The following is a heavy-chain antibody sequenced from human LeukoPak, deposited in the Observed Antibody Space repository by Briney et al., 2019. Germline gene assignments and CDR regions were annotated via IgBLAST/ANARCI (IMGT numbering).Heavy chain of an antibody. CDR2: IYPASGGT. D-gene: IGHD2-2*02. V-gene: IGHV1-2*02. CDR3: ARVPGPYTTSRFDF. J-gene: IGHJ4*02. CDR1: GYTFSAHY. Sequence: ASVRVSCKPSGYTFSAHYLHWVRQAPGQRPEWVGSIYPASGGTHYAQKFQGRVTVTRDTSTTTVDMELSGLRSDDTAVYYCARVPGPYTTSRFDFWGQGTLVTVSS.